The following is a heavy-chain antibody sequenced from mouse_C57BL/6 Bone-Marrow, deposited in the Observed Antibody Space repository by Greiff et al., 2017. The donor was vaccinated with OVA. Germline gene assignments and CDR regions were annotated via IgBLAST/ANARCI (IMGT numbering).Heavy chain of an antibody. Sequence: QVQLQQPGAELARPGASVKLSCKASGYTFTSYGISWVKQRTGQGLEWIGEIYPRSGNTYYNEKFKGKATLTADESSSTAYMELRSLTSEDAAVYFCVGGFWFAYWGQGTLVTVSA. CDR1: GYTFTSYG. J-gene: IGHJ3*01. CDR2: IYPRSGNT. V-gene: IGHV1-81*01. D-gene: IGHD4-1*01. CDR3: VGGFWFAY.